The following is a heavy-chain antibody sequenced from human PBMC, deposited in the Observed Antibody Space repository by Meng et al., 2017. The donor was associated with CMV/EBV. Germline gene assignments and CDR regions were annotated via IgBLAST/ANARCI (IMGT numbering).Heavy chain of an antibody. CDR2: INPNSGGT. J-gene: IGHJ6*02. CDR3: ARRPGIAAAGTHYYYYYGMDV. Sequence: ASVKVSCKASGYTFTGYYMHRVRQAPGQGLEWMGWINPNSGGTNYAQKFQGRVTMTRDTSISTAYMELSRLRSDDTAVYYCARRPGIAAAGTHYYYYYGMDVWGQGTTVTVSS. V-gene: IGHV1-2*02. D-gene: IGHD6-13*01. CDR1: GYTFTGYY.